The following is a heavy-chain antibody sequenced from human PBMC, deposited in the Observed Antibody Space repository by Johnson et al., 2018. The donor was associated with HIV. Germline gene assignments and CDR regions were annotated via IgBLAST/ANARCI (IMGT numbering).Heavy chain of an antibody. V-gene: IGHV3-30-3*02. CDR1: GFTFSSYA. J-gene: IGHJ3*02. CDR3: ARVLQFLEGTYGVDCFDI. CDR2: ISYDGST. Sequence: QVQLVESGGGLVQPGGSMRLSCAASGFTFSSYAMHWVRQAPGKGLEWVAVISYDGSTYYADSVTGRFSIPGDNAKNSLYLQRNSLRAEDAALYYCARVLQFLEGTYGVDCFDIWGQGTMVTVSS. D-gene: IGHD3-3*01.